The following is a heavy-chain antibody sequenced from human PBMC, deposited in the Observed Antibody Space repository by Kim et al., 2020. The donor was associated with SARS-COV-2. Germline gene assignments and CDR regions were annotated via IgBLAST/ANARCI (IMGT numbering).Heavy chain of an antibody. Sequence: GGSLRLSCAASGFPFSNFGMHWVRQAPGMGLEWVAVIWGDGSEKYYADSVRGRFTISRDNSKNTLYLQMNNLRPEDTAQYHCAKGGSGSYDWFDPWGQGTQVIVSS. CDR1: GFPFSNFG. J-gene: IGHJ5*02. CDR2: IWGDGSEK. CDR3: AKGGSGSYDWFDP. V-gene: IGHV3-33*06. D-gene: IGHD3-16*01.